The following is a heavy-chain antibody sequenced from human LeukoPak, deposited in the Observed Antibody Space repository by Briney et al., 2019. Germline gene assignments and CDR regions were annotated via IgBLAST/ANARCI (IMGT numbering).Heavy chain of an antibody. CDR2: INRSGST. Sequence: KPSETLSLTCAVYGGSFSGYYWSWIRQPPGKGLEWIGEINRSGSTNYNPSLKSRVTISVDTSKNQFSLKLSSVTAADTAVYYCARSSLWFGELSSYYYYYMDVWGKGTTVTVSS. CDR3: ARSSLWFGELSSYYYYYMDV. CDR1: GGSFSGYY. D-gene: IGHD3-10*01. J-gene: IGHJ6*03. V-gene: IGHV4-34*01.